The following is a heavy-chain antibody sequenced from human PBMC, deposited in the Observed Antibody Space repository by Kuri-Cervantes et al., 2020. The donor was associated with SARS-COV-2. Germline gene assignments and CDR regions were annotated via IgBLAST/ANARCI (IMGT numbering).Heavy chain of an antibody. Sequence: ASVTVSCKASGYTFTSYELNWVRQATGQGLEWMGWMNPNSGNTGYAQKFQGRVTITRNTSISTAYMELSSQRSEDTAVYYCARGEVPYDADYWGQGTLVTVSS. V-gene: IGHV1-8*03. CDR1: GYTFTSYE. J-gene: IGHJ4*02. CDR2: MNPNSGNT. CDR3: ARGEVPYDADY. D-gene: IGHD3-22*01.